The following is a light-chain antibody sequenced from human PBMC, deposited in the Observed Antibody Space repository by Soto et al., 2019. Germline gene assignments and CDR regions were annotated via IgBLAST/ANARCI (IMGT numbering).Light chain of an antibody. CDR2: RDN. J-gene: IGLJ3*02. Sequence: QSVLTQPPSASGTPGQRVTISCSGSSSNIGPNSVYWYQHLPGTAPKLLIYRDNQRPSGVPDRFSGSRSGTSASLAISGLRSEDEADYYCAAWDDTLSGGVFGGGTKVTVL. CDR1: SSNIGPNS. CDR3: AAWDDTLSGGV. V-gene: IGLV1-47*01.